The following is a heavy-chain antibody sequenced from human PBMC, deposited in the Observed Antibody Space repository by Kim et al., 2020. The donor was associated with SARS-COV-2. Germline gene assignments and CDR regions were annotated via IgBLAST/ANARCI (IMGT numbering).Heavy chain of an antibody. CDR2: IIPIFGTA. CDR3: ARGERGNSGYISGGDY. J-gene: IGHJ4*02. Sequence: SVKVSCKASGGTFSSYAISWVRQAPGQGLEWMGGIIPIFGTANYAQKFQGRVTITADESTSTAYMELSSLRSEDTAVYYCARGERGNSGYISGGDYWGQGTLVTVSS. V-gene: IGHV1-69*13. D-gene: IGHD3-22*01. CDR1: GGTFSSYA.